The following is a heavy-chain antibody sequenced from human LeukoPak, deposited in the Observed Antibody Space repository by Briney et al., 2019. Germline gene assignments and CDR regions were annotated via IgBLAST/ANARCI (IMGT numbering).Heavy chain of an antibody. Sequence: ASVTVSCKASGYTFTSYDINWVRQATGQGLEWMGWINPNSGGTNYAQKFQGWVTMTRDTSISTAYMELSRLRSDDTAVYYCARDEGYYGSGSYLGYWGQGTLVTVSS. D-gene: IGHD3-10*01. CDR2: INPNSGGT. CDR1: GYTFTSYD. CDR3: ARDEGYYGSGSYLGY. V-gene: IGHV1-2*04. J-gene: IGHJ4*02.